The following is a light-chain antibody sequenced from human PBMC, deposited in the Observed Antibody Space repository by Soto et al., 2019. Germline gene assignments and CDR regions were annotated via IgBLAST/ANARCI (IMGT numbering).Light chain of an antibody. CDR3: QQRRSWQVT. J-gene: IGKJ5*01. CDR2: AAS. V-gene: IGKV3-11*01. CDR1: QSVRNS. Sequence: EIVLTQSPATLSLSPGERATLSCRASQSVRNSLAWYQQKPGQAPRLLIYAASHRATGIPTRFSGSGSGTDFILTITSLEPEDVAVYYCQQRRSWQVTFGQGTRLEIK.